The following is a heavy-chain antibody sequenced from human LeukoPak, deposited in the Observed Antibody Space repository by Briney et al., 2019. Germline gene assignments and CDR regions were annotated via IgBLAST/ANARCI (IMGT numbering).Heavy chain of an antibody. CDR1: GFTFSTYG. Sequence: PGGSLRLSCAASGFTFSTYGILWVRQAPGKGLEWAAFINYDGTEQYYADSVKGRFTISRDNSKDTLFLQMNSLRAEDTAVYYCAKGLGKARASNTWYFDIWGRGTLVTVSS. J-gene: IGHJ2*01. CDR3: AKGLGKARASNTWYFDI. CDR2: INYDGTEQ. V-gene: IGHV3-30*02. D-gene: IGHD6-13*01.